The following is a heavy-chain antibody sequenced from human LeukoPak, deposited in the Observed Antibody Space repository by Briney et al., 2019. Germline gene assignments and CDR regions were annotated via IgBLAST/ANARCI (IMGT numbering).Heavy chain of an antibody. CDR3: ARYYSSGWYVGFDY. V-gene: IGHV1-2*02. CDR2: INPNSGGT. Sequence: ASVRVSCEASGYTFTGYYMHWVRQAPGQGLEWMGGINPNSGGTNYAQKFQGRVTMTRDTSNSTAYMELSRLRSDDTAVYYCARYYSSGWYVGFDYWGQGTLVTVSS. J-gene: IGHJ4*02. CDR1: GYTFTGYY. D-gene: IGHD6-19*01.